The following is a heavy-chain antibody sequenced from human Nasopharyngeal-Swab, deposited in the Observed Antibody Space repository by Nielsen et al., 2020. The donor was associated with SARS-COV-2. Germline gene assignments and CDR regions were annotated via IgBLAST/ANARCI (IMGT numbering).Heavy chain of an antibody. D-gene: IGHD3-9*01. CDR1: GFTFSSYA. Sequence: GGSLRLSCAASGFTFSSYAMSWVRQAPGKGLEWVSGISWNSGSIGYADSVKGRFTISRDNAKNSLYLQMNSLRAEDTALYYCAKQGRRIYDILTGYPLGYYYYMDVWGKGTTVTVSS. J-gene: IGHJ6*03. V-gene: IGHV3-9*01. CDR3: AKQGRRIYDILTGYPLGYYYYMDV. CDR2: ISWNSGSI.